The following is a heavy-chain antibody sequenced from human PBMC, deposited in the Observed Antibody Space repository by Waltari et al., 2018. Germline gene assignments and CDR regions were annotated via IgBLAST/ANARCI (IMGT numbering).Heavy chain of an antibody. CDR3: ARGQRSSSWYNWFDP. J-gene: IGHJ5*02. CDR2: MNPNRGNT. D-gene: IGHD6-13*01. V-gene: IGHV1-8*03. CDR1: GYTFTSYD. Sequence: QVQLVQSGAEVKKPGASVKVSCKASGYTFTSYDINWVRQATGQGLEGMGGMNPNRGNTGYAQKFQGRVTITRNTSRSTAYMGLSSLRSEDTAVYYCARGQRSSSWYNWFDPWGQGTLVTVSS.